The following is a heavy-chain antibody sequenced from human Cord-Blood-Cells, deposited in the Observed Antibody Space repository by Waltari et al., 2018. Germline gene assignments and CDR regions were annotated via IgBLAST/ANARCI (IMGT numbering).Heavy chain of an antibody. CDR3: AKDMRVSPGLCLLKNDAFDI. CDR2: ISWNSGSI. V-gene: IGHV3-9*03. Sequence: EVQLVESGGGLVQPGRSLRLSCAASGFTFDDYAMHWVRQAPGKGLEGVSGISWNSGSIGYADSVKGRFTISRDNAKNSLSLQMNSLRAEDMALYYCAKDMRVSPGLCLLKNDAFDIWGQGTMVTVSS. D-gene: IGHD3-3*01. CDR1: GFTFDDYA. J-gene: IGHJ3*02.